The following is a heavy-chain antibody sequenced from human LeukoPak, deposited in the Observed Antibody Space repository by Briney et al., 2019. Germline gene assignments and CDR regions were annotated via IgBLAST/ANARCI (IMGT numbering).Heavy chain of an antibody. D-gene: IGHD6-19*01. CDR1: GFTFSSYW. CDR2: INWNGGST. Sequence: PGGSLRLSCAASGFTFSSYWMSWVRQVPGKGLEWVSGINWNGGSTGYADSVKGRFTISRDNAKNSLYLQMNSLRAEDTALYYCARDIVLIAVAVRGSFDIWGQGTMVTVSS. V-gene: IGHV3-20*04. J-gene: IGHJ3*02. CDR3: ARDIVLIAVAVRGSFDI.